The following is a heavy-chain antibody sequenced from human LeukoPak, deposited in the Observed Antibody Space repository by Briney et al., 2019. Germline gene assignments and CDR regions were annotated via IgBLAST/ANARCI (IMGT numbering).Heavy chain of an antibody. CDR1: GFTFRSYS. CDR3: ARASYCSSTSCYRAPFDY. D-gene: IGHD2-2*01. Sequence: AGGSLRLSFAASGFTFRSYSMNWVRQAPGEGLEWVSSIISSSSYIYYADSVKGRFTISRDNAKNSLYLQMNSLRAEDTAVYYCARASYCSSTSCYRAPFDYWGQGTLVTVSS. V-gene: IGHV3-21*01. CDR2: IISSSSYI. J-gene: IGHJ4*02.